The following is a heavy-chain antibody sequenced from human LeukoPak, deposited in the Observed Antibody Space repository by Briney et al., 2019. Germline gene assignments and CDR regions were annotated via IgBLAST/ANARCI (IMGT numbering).Heavy chain of an antibody. CDR2: IYTSGST. CDR3: ARDMTAAAGTRWFDP. V-gene: IGHV4-4*07. Sequence: PSETLSLTCTVSGGSISSYYWSWIRQPAGKGLEWIGRIYTSGSTNYNPSLKSRVTMSVDTSKNQFSLKLSSVTAADTAVYYCARDMTAAAGTRWFDPWGQGTLVTVSS. J-gene: IGHJ5*02. CDR1: GGSISSYY. D-gene: IGHD6-13*01.